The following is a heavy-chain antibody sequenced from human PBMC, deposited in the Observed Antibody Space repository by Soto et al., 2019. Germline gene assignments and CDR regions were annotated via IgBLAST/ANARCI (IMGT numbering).Heavy chain of an antibody. CDR1: GGTFSSYA. CDR2: IIPIFGTA. CDR3: ARGSGSYYNLDY. Sequence: SVKVSCKASGGTFSSYAISWVRQAPGQGLEWMGGIIPIFGTANYAQKFQGRVTITADESTSTAYMEPSSLRSEDTAVYYCARGSGSYYNLDYWGQGTLVTVSS. J-gene: IGHJ4*02. V-gene: IGHV1-69*13. D-gene: IGHD3-10*01.